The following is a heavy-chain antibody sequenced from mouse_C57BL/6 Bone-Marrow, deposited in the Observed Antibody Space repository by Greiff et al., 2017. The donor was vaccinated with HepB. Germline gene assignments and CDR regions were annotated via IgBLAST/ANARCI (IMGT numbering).Heavy chain of an antibody. Sequence: VQLKQSGPELVKPGASVKISCKASGYSFTGYYMNWVKQSPEKSLEWIGEINPSTGGTTYNQKFKAKATLTVDKSSSTAYMQLKSLTSEDSAVYYCAFYGSSSSYAMDYWGQGTSVTVSS. CDR1: GYSFTGYY. D-gene: IGHD1-1*01. CDR3: AFYGSSSSYAMDY. CDR2: INPSTGGT. V-gene: IGHV1-42*01. J-gene: IGHJ4*01.